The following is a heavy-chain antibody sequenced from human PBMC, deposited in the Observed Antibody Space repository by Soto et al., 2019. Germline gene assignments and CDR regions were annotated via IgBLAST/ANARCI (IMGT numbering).Heavy chain of an antibody. CDR3: ARDRDILTGYYATAPLHYFDY. CDR2: IIPILGIA. D-gene: IGHD3-9*01. V-gene: IGHV1-69*08. Sequence: QVQLVQSGAEVKKPGSSVKVSCKASGGTFSSYTISWVRQAPGQGLEWMGRIIPILGIANYAQKFQGRVTITADKYRSSAYMELSSLRSEDTAVYYCARDRDILTGYYATAPLHYFDYWGQGTLVTVSS. CDR1: GGTFSSYT. J-gene: IGHJ4*02.